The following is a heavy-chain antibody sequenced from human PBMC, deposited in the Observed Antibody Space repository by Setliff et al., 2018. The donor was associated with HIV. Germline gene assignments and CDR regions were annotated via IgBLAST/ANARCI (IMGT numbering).Heavy chain of an antibody. CDR3: ARGGTYAFDY. Sequence: ASVKVSCKASGGRFRTYAISWVRQAPGQGLEWMGGIILMLGTANYARDFQGKVTITADKSTGTAYLELTSRRPEDMAVYYCARGGTYAFDYWGQGTLVTVSS. CDR1: GGRFRTYA. V-gene: IGHV1-69*10. D-gene: IGHD1-26*01. J-gene: IGHJ4*02. CDR2: IILMLGTA.